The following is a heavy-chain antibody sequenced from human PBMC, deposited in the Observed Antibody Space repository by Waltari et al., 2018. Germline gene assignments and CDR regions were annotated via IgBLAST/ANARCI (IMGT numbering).Heavy chain of an antibody. Sequence: QLQLQESGPGLVKPSETLSLTCTVSGGSISSSSYYWGWIRQPPGKGLEWIGSISYSGNTNYTPTPKDRVTISVETSKSQCSLKLGSVSAAETAVYYCARTDWNHELFDYWGQGTLVTVSS. J-gene: IGHJ4*02. CDR3: ARTDWNHELFDY. CDR2: ISYSGNT. D-gene: IGHD1-1*01. V-gene: IGHV4-39*01. CDR1: GGSISSSSYY.